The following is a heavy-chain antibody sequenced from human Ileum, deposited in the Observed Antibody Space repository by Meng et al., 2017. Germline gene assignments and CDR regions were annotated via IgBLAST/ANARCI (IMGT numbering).Heavy chain of an antibody. CDR1: GGSISSYY. Sequence: QVQLQESGPGLVKPSETLSLTCTVSGGSISSYYWSWIRQPPGKGLEWIGYIYYSGSTNYNPSLKSRVAISVDTPRNQFSLRLSSVTAADTAVYYCARHALSVAAAGTDLDSWGQGALVTVSS. CDR2: IYYSGST. CDR3: ARHALSVAAAGTDLDS. J-gene: IGHJ4*02. D-gene: IGHD6-13*01. V-gene: IGHV4-59*08.